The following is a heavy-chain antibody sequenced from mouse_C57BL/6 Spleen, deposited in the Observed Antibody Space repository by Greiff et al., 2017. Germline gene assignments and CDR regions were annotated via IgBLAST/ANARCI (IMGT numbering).Heavy chain of an antibody. Sequence: VQLQQPGAELVMPGASVKLSCKASGYTFTSYWMYWVKQRPGQGLEWIGEIDPSDSYTNYNQKFKGKSTLTVDKSSSTAYMQLSSLTSEDSAVYYCARYGSSHWYFDVWGTGTTVTVSS. D-gene: IGHD1-1*01. CDR3: ARYGSSHWYFDV. J-gene: IGHJ1*03. V-gene: IGHV1-69*01. CDR1: GYTFTSYW. CDR2: IDPSDSYT.